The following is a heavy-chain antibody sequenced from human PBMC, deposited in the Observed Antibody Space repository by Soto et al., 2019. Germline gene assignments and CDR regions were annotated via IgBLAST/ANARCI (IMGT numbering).Heavy chain of an antibody. CDR2: IYYIGST. CDR1: GGSISSYY. CDR3: ARGYNGTWYSFDY. Sequence: QVQLQESGPGLVKPSETLSLTCTVSGGSISSYYWSWIRQPPGRGLEWIGYIYYIGSTNYNPSLKNRVTISVDTSKNQFSLKLISVTAADTAVYYCARGYNGTWYSFDYWGQGTLVTVSS. D-gene: IGHD6-13*01. J-gene: IGHJ4*02. V-gene: IGHV4-59*01.